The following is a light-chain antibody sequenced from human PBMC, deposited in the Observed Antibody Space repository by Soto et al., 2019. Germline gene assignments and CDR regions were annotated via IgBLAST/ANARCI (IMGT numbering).Light chain of an antibody. CDR2: EVS. CDR3: MQSMHLPIT. J-gene: IGKJ5*01. V-gene: IGKV2D-29*01. CDR1: QSLLRSDGKTF. Sequence: DIVMTQTPLSLSVAPGQPASISCRSSQSLLRSDGKTFLYWYVQKSGQPPHLLIYEVSNRFSGVXDXXSGSGSGTDFTLKISRVAAEDVGVYYCMQSMHLPITFGQGTRLEIK.